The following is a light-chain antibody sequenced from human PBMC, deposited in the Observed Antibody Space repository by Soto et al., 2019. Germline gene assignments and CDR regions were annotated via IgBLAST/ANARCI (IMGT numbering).Light chain of an antibody. V-gene: IGKV1-39*01. Sequence: DMEMTQSPSSLSAFVGDRVTITCRASQSISNYLNWYQHNPGKVPKLLIYAASSLQSRVPTRFSGIGSGTDFTLNINRLQPEDVATYYCQQSYGTPLTFGGGTKIEIK. J-gene: IGKJ4*01. CDR2: AAS. CDR1: QSISNY. CDR3: QQSYGTPLT.